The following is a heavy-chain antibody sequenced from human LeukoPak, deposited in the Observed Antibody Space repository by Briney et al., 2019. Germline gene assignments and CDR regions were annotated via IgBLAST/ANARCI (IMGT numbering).Heavy chain of an antibody. D-gene: IGHD2-15*01. V-gene: IGHV4-59*01. CDR3: ARVRGSFGWFQLKGHFDC. CDR2: IYYSGST. Sequence: SETLSLTCTVSGGSISSYYWSWIRQPPGKGLEWIEYIYYSGSTNYNPSLKSRVTISVDTSKNQFSLKLSSVTAADTAVYYCARVRGSFGWFQLKGHFDCWGQEPWSPSPQ. J-gene: IGHJ4*01. CDR1: GGSISSYY.